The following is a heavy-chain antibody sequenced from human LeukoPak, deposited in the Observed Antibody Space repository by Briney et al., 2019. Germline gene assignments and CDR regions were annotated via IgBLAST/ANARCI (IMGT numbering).Heavy chain of an antibody. V-gene: IGHV1-18*01. J-gene: IGHJ4*02. CDR3: ARAGATSSGYYYVGTDY. D-gene: IGHD3-22*01. CDR2: ISAYNGNT. Sequence: AASVKVSCKASGYTFTSYGISWVRQAPGQGLEWMGWISAYNGNTNYAQKLQGRVTMTTDTSTSTAYMELRSLRSDDTAVYYCARAGATSSGYYYVGTDYWGQGALVTVSS. CDR1: GYTFTSYG.